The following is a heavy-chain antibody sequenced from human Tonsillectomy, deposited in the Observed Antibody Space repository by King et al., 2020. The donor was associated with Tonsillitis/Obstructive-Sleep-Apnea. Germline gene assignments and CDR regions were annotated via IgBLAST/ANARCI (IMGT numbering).Heavy chain of an antibody. J-gene: IGHJ5*02. V-gene: IGHV3-23*04. CDR2: ISGGGGST. CDR3: AQVPAART. D-gene: IGHD2-2*01. CDR1: GFTLSSYD. Sequence: QLVQSGGGLVQPGGSLRLSCAASGFTLSSYDISWVRQAPGGGLGWVSGISGGGGSTFYADSVKGRFTISRDNSKNTLYLQMNSLRAEDTAVYYCAQVPAARTWGQGTLVTVSS.